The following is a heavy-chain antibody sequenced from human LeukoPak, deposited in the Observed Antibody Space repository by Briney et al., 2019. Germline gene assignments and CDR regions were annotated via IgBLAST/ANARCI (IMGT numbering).Heavy chain of an antibody. CDR3: ARVHFYYMDI. D-gene: IGHD5/OR15-5a*01. J-gene: IGHJ6*03. CDR1: GFRISIND. V-gene: IGHV3-53*01. CDR2: MYIDGNR. Sequence: GGSLRLSCAVSGFRISINDMSWVRQAPGKGLQWVSMMYIDGNRYYADSVKGRFTISRDNSKNTLFPQMDSLRADDTAVYYCARVHFYYMDIWGKGTTVTISS.